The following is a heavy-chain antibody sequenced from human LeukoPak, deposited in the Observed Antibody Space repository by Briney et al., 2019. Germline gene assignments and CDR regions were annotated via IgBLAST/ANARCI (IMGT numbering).Heavy chain of an antibody. J-gene: IGHJ4*02. CDR1: GFTFSSYW. D-gene: IGHD3-10*01. Sequence: SGGSLRLSCAASGFTFSSYWTSWVRQAPGKGLEWVANIKQDGSEKYYVDSVKGRFTISRDNAKNSLYLQMNSLRAEDTAVYYCARGNMVRGVPQDFDYWGQGTLVTVSS. CDR2: IKQDGSEK. V-gene: IGHV3-7*01. CDR3: ARGNMVRGVPQDFDY.